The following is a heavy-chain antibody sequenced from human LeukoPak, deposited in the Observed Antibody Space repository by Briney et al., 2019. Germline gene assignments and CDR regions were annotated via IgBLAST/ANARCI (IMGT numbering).Heavy chain of an antibody. D-gene: IGHD1-26*01. CDR1: GFTFSDYY. Sequence: PGGSLRLSCAASGFTFSDYYMSWIRQAPGKGLEWVSYISSSGSTIYYADSVKGRFTISRDNAKSSLYLQMNSLRAEDTAVYYCARRELLTRYDAFDIWGQGTMVTVSS. J-gene: IGHJ3*02. CDR3: ARRELLTRYDAFDI. CDR2: ISSSGSTI. V-gene: IGHV3-11*01.